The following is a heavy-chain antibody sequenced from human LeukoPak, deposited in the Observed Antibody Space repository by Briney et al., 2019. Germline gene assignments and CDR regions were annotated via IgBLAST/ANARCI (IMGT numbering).Heavy chain of an antibody. Sequence: ASVKVSCKAPGYTFTGYYMHWVRQAPGQGLEWMGWINPNSGGTNYAQKFQGRVTMTRDTSISTAYMELSRLRSDDTAVYYCARVVVARSDAFDIWGQGTMVTVSS. D-gene: IGHD2-15*01. CDR2: INPNSGGT. CDR3: ARVVVARSDAFDI. V-gene: IGHV1-2*02. CDR1: GYTFTGYY. J-gene: IGHJ3*02.